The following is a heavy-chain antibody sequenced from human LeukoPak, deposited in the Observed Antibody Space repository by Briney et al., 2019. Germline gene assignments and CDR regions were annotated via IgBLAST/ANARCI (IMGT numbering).Heavy chain of an antibody. Sequence: GGSLRLSCAASGFSLGVYGMHWVRQAPGKGLEWVAFIRYDGSNNYYADSVKGRFTISRDNSKNTLYLQMNSLRAEDTAVYYCAKESSSPDFPYGDYLAYFDYWGQGTLVTVSS. J-gene: IGHJ4*02. CDR3: AKESSSPDFPYGDYLAYFDY. CDR2: IRYDGSNN. V-gene: IGHV3-30*02. D-gene: IGHD4-17*01. CDR1: GFSLGVYG.